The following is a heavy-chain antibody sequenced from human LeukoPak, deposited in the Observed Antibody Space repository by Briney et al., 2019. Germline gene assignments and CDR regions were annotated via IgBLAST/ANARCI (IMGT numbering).Heavy chain of an antibody. CDR1: GGSISSYY. CDR3: ARGPRSYSSLSDYYYYYMAV. CDR2: IYTSGST. V-gene: IGHV4-4*09. J-gene: IGHJ6*03. Sequence: SETLSLTCTVSGGSISSYYWSWIRQPPGKGLECIGYIYTSGSTNSTPSLKSRVTISVDTSKTQFSLTLSSVPAAATAVYYCARGPRSYSSLSDYYYYYMAVWGKGTTVTVSS. D-gene: IGHD6-6*01.